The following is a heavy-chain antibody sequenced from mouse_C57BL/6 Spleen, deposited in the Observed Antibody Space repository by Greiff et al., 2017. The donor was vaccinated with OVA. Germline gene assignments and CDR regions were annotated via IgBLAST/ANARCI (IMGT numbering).Heavy chain of an antibody. CDR1: GYTFTTYP. CDR3: ARGSSSFDD. D-gene: IGHD1-1*01. CDR2: FHPYNDDT. J-gene: IGHJ2*01. Sequence: VKLQQSGAELVKPGASVKMSCKASGYTFTTYPIEWMKQNHGKSLEWIGNFHPYNDDTKYNEKFKGKATLTVDTSSSTAYMELHSLTSEDSAVYFCARGSSSFDDWGQGTTLTVSS. V-gene: IGHV1-47*01.